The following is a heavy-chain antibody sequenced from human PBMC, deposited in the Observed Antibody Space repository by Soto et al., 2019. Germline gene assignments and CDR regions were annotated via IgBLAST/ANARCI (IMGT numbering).Heavy chain of an antibody. J-gene: IGHJ3*02. CDR1: GFSLTSSGVG. V-gene: IGHV2-5*02. CDR3: AHRDPADSFDI. Sequence: QITLRESGPTLVKPTQTLTLTCTFSGFSLTSSGVGVGWIRQPPGKALEWLALIYWDDDKRYSPSLKSRLTXTXATSKNQVVLTMTNMDPVDTATYYCAHRDPADSFDIWGQGTMVTVSS. CDR2: IYWDDDK.